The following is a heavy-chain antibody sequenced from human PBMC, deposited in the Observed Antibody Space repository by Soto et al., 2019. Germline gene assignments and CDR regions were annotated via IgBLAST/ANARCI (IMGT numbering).Heavy chain of an antibody. CDR1: GGSINSGGYT. CDR3: ARALPTGYCSSTSCYSAWVDP. CDR2: IYYTGST. J-gene: IGHJ5*02. Sequence: PSETLSLTCTVSGGSINSGGYTWSWIRQHPGKGLEWIGYIYYTGSTYYNPSLKSRLTIAVDTSKNQFSLKLSSVTAADTAGYYCARALPTGYCSSTSCYSAWVDPWGQGALVTVSS. D-gene: IGHD2-2*02. V-gene: IGHV4-31*03.